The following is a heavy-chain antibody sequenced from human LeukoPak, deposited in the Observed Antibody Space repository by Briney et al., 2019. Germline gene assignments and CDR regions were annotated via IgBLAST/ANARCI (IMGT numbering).Heavy chain of an antibody. CDR2: IYYSGST. V-gene: IGHV4-59*01. CDR1: GGSISSYY. D-gene: IGHD6-13*01. Sequence: SETLSLTCTVSGGSISSYYWSWIRQPPGKGLEWIGYIYYSGSTNYNPSLKSRVTISVDTSKNQFSLKLSSVTAADTAVYYCARVSSGSSWYHYYYGMDVWGQGATVTVSS. CDR3: ARVSSGSSWYHYYYGMDV. J-gene: IGHJ6*02.